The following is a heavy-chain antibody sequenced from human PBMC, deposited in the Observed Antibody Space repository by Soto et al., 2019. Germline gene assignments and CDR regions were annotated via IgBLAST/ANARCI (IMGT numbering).Heavy chain of an antibody. D-gene: IGHD4-17*01. CDR3: ARSTRVTSLAYFDY. CDR2: ISAYNGNT. Sequence: GASVKVSCKASGYTFTSYGISWVRQAPGQGLEWMGWISAYNGNTNYAQKLQGRVTMTTDTSTSTAYMELRSLRSDDTAVYYCARSTRVTSLAYFDYWGXGTLVTVSS. V-gene: IGHV1-18*04. CDR1: GYTFTSYG. J-gene: IGHJ4*02.